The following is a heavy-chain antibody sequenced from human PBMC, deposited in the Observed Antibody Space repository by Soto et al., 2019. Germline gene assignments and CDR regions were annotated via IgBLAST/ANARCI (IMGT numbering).Heavy chain of an antibody. CDR1: RASISRSDNY. V-gene: IGHV4-39*02. CDR2: IYYNGRT. D-gene: IGHD2-15*01. J-gene: IGHJ4*02. Sequence: QLHLQESGPGLVKPSETLSLTCNFSRASISRSDNYWGWIRQSPGKGLEWIGNIYYNGRTYFNPSLKDRVTISVDTSKRHLSLRLRSVSHSDTAIYYCARRDCGVASCYQFYFDFWGQGTLVTVSS. CDR3: ARRDCGVASCYQFYFDF.